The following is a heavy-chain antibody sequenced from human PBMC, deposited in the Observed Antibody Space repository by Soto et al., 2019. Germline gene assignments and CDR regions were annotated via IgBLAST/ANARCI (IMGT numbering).Heavy chain of an antibody. D-gene: IGHD3-22*01. V-gene: IGHV1-18*01. CDR3: ARDLRQGRITMIVELDY. CDR2: ISAYNGNT. CDR1: GYTFTSYG. Sequence: GASVKVSCKASGYTFTSYGISWVRQAPGQGLEWMGWISAYNGNTNYAQKLQGRVTMTTDTSTSTAYMELRSLRSDDTAVYYCARDLRQGRITMIVELDYWGQGTLVTVSS. J-gene: IGHJ4*02.